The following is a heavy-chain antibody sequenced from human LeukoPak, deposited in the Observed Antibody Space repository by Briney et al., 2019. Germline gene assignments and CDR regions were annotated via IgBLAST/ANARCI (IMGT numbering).Heavy chain of an antibody. J-gene: IGHJ4*02. Sequence: SETLSLTCAVYGGSFSGYYWSWIRQPPGKGLEWIGEINHSGSTNYNPSLKSRVTISVDTSKNQFSLKLSSVTAADTAVYYCARGRGHSSGPYYFDYWGQGTLVTVSS. CDR1: GGSFSGYY. CDR3: ARGRGHSSGPYYFDY. D-gene: IGHD6-19*01. V-gene: IGHV4-34*01. CDR2: INHSGST.